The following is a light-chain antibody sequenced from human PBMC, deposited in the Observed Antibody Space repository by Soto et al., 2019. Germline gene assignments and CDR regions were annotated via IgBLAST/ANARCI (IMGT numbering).Light chain of an antibody. V-gene: IGKV1-5*03. CDR1: QSISSW. CDR2: KAS. J-gene: IGKJ5*01. CDR3: QQLFDSPIT. Sequence: DIKMTQSPSTLSASVGDRVTITCRASQSISSWLAWYQQKPGRAPKLLIYKASSLESGVPSRFSATVSGTEFSLTITSLQPEDFATYYCQQLFDSPITFGQGTRLE.